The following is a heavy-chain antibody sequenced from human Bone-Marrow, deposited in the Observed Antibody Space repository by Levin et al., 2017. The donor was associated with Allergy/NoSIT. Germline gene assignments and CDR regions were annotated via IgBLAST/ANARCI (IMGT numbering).Heavy chain of an antibody. V-gene: IGHV3-21*01. CDR3: ARSRSITGTEDLKLMDV. CDR1: GFTFSDYA. CDR2: ISRSGNDI. J-gene: IGHJ6*02. Sequence: GGSLRLSCVVSGFTFSDYAMNWVRQSPEKGLEWVTSISRSGNDIYDADSVKGRFTVSRDNANNSLSLQMSSLRAEDTGIYYCARSRSITGTEDLKLMDVWGQGTTVTVSS. D-gene: IGHD1/OR15-1a*01.